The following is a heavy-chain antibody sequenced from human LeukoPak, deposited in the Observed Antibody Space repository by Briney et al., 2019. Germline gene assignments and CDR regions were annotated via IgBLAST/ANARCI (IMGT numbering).Heavy chain of an antibody. J-gene: IGHJ6*02. CDR2: IYSGGRT. CDR1: GYTVSSNY. Sequence: QPGGSLRLSCAASGYTVSSNYMNWVRQAPGKGLEWVSIIYSGGRTYYADSVKGRCTISRDNSKNTLYLQMNSLTAEDTAVYYCARDLGIGSYGMDVWGQGTTVTVSS. V-gene: IGHV3-66*01. D-gene: IGHD1-26*01. CDR3: ARDLGIGSYGMDV.